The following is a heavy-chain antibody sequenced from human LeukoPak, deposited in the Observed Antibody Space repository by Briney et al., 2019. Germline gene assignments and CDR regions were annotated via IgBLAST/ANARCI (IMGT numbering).Heavy chain of an antibody. CDR2: IYYSGST. CDR1: GGSISSYY. Sequence: PSETLSLTCTVSGGSISSYYWSWIRQPPGKGLEWIGYIYYSGSTNCNPSLKSRVTISVDTSKNQFSLKLSSVTAADTAVYYCARVHYDFWSGYYTYYYYYMDVWGKGTTVTVSS. J-gene: IGHJ6*03. CDR3: ARVHYDFWSGYYTYYYYYMDV. V-gene: IGHV4-59*01. D-gene: IGHD3-3*01.